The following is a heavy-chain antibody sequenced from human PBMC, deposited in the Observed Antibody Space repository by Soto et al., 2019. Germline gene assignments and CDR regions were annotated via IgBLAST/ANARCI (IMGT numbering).Heavy chain of an antibody. J-gene: IGHJ6*02. V-gene: IGHV3-21*01. CDR2: ISSRSSYI. D-gene: IGHD3-16*01. Sequence: GGSLRLSSAASGFTFSIYSMNWVRQAPGKGLEWVSSISSRSSYIYYADSVKGRFTISRDNAKNSLYMQMNSLRAEDTAVYYCARGDVGDYYGMDVWGQGTTVTVSS. CDR1: GFTFSIYS. CDR3: ARGDVGDYYGMDV.